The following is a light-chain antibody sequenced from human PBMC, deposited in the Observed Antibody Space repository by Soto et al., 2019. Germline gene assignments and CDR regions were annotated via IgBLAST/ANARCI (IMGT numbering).Light chain of an antibody. V-gene: IGKV1-5*01. CDR2: DAS. CDR1: QSIGRW. CDR3: QQYGGYLYT. J-gene: IGKJ2*01. Sequence: DIQMTQSPSTLSASLGDRVTITCRASQSIGRWLAWFQQKPGKAPRLLIYDASILESGVPSRFSGSGSETEFTLTISSLQPDDFATYYCQQYGGYLYTVGQGINLEIK.